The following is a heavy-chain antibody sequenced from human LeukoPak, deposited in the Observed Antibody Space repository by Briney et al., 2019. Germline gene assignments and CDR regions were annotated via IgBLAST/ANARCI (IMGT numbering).Heavy chain of an antibody. CDR1: GFTFSSYG. Sequence: PGGSLRLSCAASGFTFSSYGMHWVRQAPGKGLEWVAVISYDGTNKYYADSVKGRFTISRDNSKNTLYLQMNSLRAEDTAVYYCAKDQPVVGYCSSTGCYYYYYGMDVWGQGTTVTVSS. CDR3: AKDQPVVGYCSSTGCYYYYYGMDV. D-gene: IGHD2-2*01. J-gene: IGHJ6*02. V-gene: IGHV3-30*18. CDR2: ISYDGTNK.